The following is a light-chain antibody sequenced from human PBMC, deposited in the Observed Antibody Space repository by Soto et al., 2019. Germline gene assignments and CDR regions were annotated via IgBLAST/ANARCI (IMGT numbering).Light chain of an antibody. V-gene: IGLV2-23*02. CDR2: EAT. CDR1: SSDVGASDF. Sequence: QSVLTQPASVSESPGQSITISCTGTSSDVGASDFVSWYQQHPGKAPQLIIYEATKRPSGVSSRFSGSKSANAASLTISGLQGEDEADYYCSSYTGSTTFVAFGGWTKLTVL. J-gene: IGLJ2*01. CDR3: SSYTGSTTFVA.